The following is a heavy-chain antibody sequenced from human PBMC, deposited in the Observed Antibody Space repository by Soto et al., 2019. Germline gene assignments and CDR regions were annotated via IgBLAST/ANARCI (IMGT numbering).Heavy chain of an antibody. CDR1: GGFISTYY. D-gene: IGHD3-10*01. V-gene: IGHV4-59*08. Sequence: PPETLSLTCTVSGGFISTYYWSWIRHPPGKGLEWIGYIYYSGSTNYNPSLKSRVTISVDTSKNQFSLKLSSVTAADTAVYYCARHWGSGSYTHLDYWGQGTLVTVSS. J-gene: IGHJ4*02. CDR2: IYYSGST. CDR3: ARHWGSGSYTHLDY.